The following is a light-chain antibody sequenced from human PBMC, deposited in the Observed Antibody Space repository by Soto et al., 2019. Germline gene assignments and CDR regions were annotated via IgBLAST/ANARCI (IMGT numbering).Light chain of an antibody. CDR2: QTS. CDR3: HQYGSSQWT. Sequence: EIVLTQSPATLSSFPGDRVTLSCRASQYINTRLAWYQHRPGQAPRLLIYQTSIRAAGIPARFSASGIGTDFTLTISDVQPEDFAVYYCHQYGSSQWTFGQGTKVDIK. V-gene: IGKV3D-11*01. CDR1: QYINTR. J-gene: IGKJ1*01.